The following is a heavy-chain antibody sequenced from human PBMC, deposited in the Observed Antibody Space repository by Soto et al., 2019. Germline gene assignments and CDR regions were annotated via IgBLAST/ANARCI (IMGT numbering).Heavy chain of an antibody. D-gene: IGHD3-10*01. Sequence: SETMSLTCAVYGGSFSGYYWRWIRQPPGKGLEWIGEINHSGSTNYNPSLKSRVTISVDTSKNQFSRKLSSVTAADTAVYYCARRTLLWFGLSLDPWGQGTLVTVSS. CDR1: GGSFSGYY. V-gene: IGHV4-34*01. CDR2: INHSGST. CDR3: ARRTLLWFGLSLDP. J-gene: IGHJ5*02.